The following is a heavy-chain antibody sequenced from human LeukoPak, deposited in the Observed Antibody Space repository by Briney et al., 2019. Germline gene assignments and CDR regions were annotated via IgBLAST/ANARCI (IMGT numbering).Heavy chain of an antibody. CDR3: TTESVGYSGYDYWRVDY. D-gene: IGHD5-12*01. Sequence: PGGSLRLSCAASGFTFSNAWMSWVRQAPGKGLEWVGRIKSKTDGGTTDYAAPVKGRFTISRDDSKNTLYLQMNSLKTEDTAVYYCTTESVGYSGYDYWRVDYWGQGTLVTVSS. CDR2: IKSKTDGGTT. J-gene: IGHJ4*02. V-gene: IGHV3-15*01. CDR1: GFTFSNAW.